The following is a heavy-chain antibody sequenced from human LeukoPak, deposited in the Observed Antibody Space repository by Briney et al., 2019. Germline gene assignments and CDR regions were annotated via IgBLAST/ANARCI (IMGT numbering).Heavy chain of an antibody. D-gene: IGHD3-10*01. CDR3: ARSPTMVRGVIPHYYFDY. J-gene: IGHJ4*02. Sequence: ASVKVSCKASGYTFTSYGISWVRQAPGQGLEWMGWISAYNGNTNYAQKLQGRVTMTTDTSTSTAYMELRSLRSDDTAVYYCARSPTMVRGVIPHYYFDYWGQGTLVTVSS. V-gene: IGHV1-18*01. CDR1: GYTFTSYG. CDR2: ISAYNGNT.